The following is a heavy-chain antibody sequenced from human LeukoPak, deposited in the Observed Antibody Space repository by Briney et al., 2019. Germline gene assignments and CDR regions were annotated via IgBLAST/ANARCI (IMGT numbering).Heavy chain of an antibody. J-gene: IGHJ3*02. Sequence: SETLSLTCTVSGGSISSSSYYWGWIRQPPGKGLEWIGSIYYSGSTHYNPSLKSRVTISVDTSKNQFSLKLSSVTAADTAVYYCARPGIYSYGKNAFDIWGQGTMVTVSS. CDR2: IYYSGST. D-gene: IGHD5-18*01. CDR1: GGSISSSSYY. CDR3: ARPGIYSYGKNAFDI. V-gene: IGHV4-39*01.